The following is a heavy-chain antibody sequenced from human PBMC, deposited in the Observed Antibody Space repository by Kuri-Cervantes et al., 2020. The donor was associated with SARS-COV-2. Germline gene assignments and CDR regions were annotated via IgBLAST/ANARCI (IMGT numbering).Heavy chain of an antibody. J-gene: IGHJ3*02. D-gene: IGHD6-13*01. V-gene: IGHV4-38-2*02. CDR1: GGSISGHY. Sequence: SETLSLTCTVSGGSISGHYWGWIRQPPGKGLEWIGSIYHSGSTYYNPSLKSRVTISVDTSKNQFSLKLSSVTAADTAVYYCARPAAAPTEPDAFDIWGQGTMVTVSS. CDR2: IYHSGST. CDR3: ARPAAAPTEPDAFDI.